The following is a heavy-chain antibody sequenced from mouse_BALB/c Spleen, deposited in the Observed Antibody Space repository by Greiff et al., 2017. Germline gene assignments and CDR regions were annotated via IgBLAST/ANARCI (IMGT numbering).Heavy chain of an antibody. V-gene: IGHV5-12-2*01. CDR2: ISNGGGST. D-gene: IGHD2-3*01. J-gene: IGHJ2*01. CDR3: ARHIPLDGYPFDY. Sequence: EVQRVESGGGLVQPGGSLKLSCAASGFTFSSYTMSWVRQTPEKRLEWVAYISNGGGSTYYPDTVKGRFTISRDNAKNTLYLQMSSLKSEDTAMYYCARHIPLDGYPFDYWGQGTTLTVSS. CDR1: GFTFSSYT.